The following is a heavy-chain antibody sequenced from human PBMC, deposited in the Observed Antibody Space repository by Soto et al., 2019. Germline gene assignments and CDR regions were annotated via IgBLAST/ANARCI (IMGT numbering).Heavy chain of an antibody. D-gene: IGHD5-18*01. CDR1: GYILTGYS. Sequence: QVYLVQSGAEVRRPWASVKVSCTAFGYILTGYSLHWVRQSPGQGLEGMGWIDPNSGATNSAERFHGRVSMTRDTSISAAYLELSSLRSDDTAVYYWARGYGSSPNMELRFGMDVWGQGTTISVSS. CDR3: ARGYGSSPNMELRFGMDV. V-gene: IGHV1-2*02. CDR2: IDPNSGAT. J-gene: IGHJ6*02.